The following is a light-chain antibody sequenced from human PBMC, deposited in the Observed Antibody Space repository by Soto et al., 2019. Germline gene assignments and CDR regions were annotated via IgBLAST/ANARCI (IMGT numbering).Light chain of an antibody. Sequence: EIELTQSPATLSLSPGERATLSCRASQNVFTNLAWYQQKPGQAPRLLIYGASTRATGIPARFSGSASGTEFTLTVSSLQSGDFAVYYCQQYNKWPLTFGGGTKVDIK. CDR1: QNVFTN. CDR2: GAS. J-gene: IGKJ4*01. CDR3: QQYNKWPLT. V-gene: IGKV3-15*01.